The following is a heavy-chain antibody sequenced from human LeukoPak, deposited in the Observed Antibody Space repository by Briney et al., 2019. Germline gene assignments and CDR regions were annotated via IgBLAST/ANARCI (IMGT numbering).Heavy chain of an antibody. Sequence: NPSETLSLTCTVSGGSIRSYYWSWIRQPPGKGLEWIGYIYYSGSTNYNPSLKSRVTISVDTSRNQFSLKLSSVTAADTAVYYCARRRGRGYDLPSKYYFDYWGQGTLVTVSS. CDR3: ARRRGRGYDLPSKYYFDY. D-gene: IGHD5-12*01. V-gene: IGHV4-59*08. J-gene: IGHJ4*02. CDR2: IYYSGST. CDR1: GGSIRSYY.